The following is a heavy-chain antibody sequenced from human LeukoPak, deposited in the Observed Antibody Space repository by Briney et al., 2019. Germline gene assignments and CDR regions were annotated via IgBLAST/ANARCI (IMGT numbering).Heavy chain of an antibody. D-gene: IGHD2-2*01. J-gene: IGHJ5*02. CDR2: IYYSGST. CDR1: GGSISSSSYY. CDR3: ARARQLLINWFDP. V-gene: IGHV4-39*07. Sequence: SETLSLTCTVSGGSISSSSYYWGWIRQPPGKGLEWIGSIYYSGSTYYNPSLKSRVTISVDTSKNQFSPKLSSVTAADTAVYYCARARQLLINWFDPWGQGTLVTVSS.